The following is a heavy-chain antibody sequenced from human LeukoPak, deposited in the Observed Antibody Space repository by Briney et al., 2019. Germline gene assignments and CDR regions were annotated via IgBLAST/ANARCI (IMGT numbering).Heavy chain of an antibody. D-gene: IGHD1-20*01. CDR2: INPSGGST. Sequence: ASVKVSCKAFGYTFTSYFMHWARQAPGQGLEWMGIINPSGGSTTYAQKFQGRVTMTRDTSTSTVYMELSSLRSEDTAVYYCARDVDNWNDVGNYYFDYWGQGTPVTVSS. J-gene: IGHJ4*02. CDR1: GYTFTSYF. CDR3: ARDVDNWNDVGNYYFDY. V-gene: IGHV1-46*03.